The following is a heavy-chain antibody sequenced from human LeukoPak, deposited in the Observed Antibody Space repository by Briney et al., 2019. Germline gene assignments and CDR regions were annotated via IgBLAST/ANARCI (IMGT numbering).Heavy chain of an antibody. J-gene: IGHJ6*03. CDR2: IYTSGST. V-gene: IGHV4-61*02. CDR3: ARTPYYYYYYMNV. Sequence: SQTLSLTCTVSGGSISSGSYYWSWIRQPAGKGLEWIGRIYTSGSTNYNPSLKSRVTISVDTSKNQFSLKLSSVTAADTAVYYCARTPYYYYYYMNVWGKGTTVTVSS. CDR1: GGSISSGSYY.